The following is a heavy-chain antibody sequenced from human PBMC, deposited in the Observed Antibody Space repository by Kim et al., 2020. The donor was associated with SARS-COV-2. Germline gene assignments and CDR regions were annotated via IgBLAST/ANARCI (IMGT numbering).Heavy chain of an antibody. CDR3: ARDQGSSWYSCGGDCYNDRYYFDY. Sequence: ASVKVSCKASGYTFTSYYMHWVRQAPGQGLEWMGIINPSGGSTSYAQKFQGRVTMTRDTSTSTVYMELSSLRSEDTAVYYCARDQGSSWYSCGGDCYNDRYYFDYWGQGTLVTVSS. CDR2: INPSGGST. V-gene: IGHV1-46*01. J-gene: IGHJ4*02. D-gene: IGHD2-21*02. CDR1: GYTFTSYY.